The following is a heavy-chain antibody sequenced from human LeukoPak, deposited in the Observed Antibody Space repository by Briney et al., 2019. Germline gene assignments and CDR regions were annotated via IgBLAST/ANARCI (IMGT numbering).Heavy chain of an antibody. J-gene: IGHJ4*02. CDR2: ISSSSSYI. CDR3: ARGDSSGYDY. CDR1: GFTFSSDS. D-gene: IGHD3-22*01. Sequence: GGSLRLSCAASGFTFSSDSMNWVRQAPGKGLEWVSSISSSSSYIYYADSVKGRFTISRDNAKNSLYLQMNSLRAEDTAVYYCARGDSSGYDYWGQGTLVTVSS. V-gene: IGHV3-21*01.